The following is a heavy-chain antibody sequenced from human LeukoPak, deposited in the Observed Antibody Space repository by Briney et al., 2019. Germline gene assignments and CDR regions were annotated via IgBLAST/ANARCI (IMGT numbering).Heavy chain of an antibody. CDR3: AHSGSYYVFEY. D-gene: IGHD1-26*01. Sequence: GGSPRLSCAASGFTFSSYAMSWVRQAPGKGLEWVSRISDSGGSTYYADSVKGRFTISRDNSKNPLYLQMNSLRAEDTAVYYCAHSGSYYVFEYWGQGTLVTVSS. CDR2: ISDSGGST. V-gene: IGHV3-23*01. J-gene: IGHJ4*02. CDR1: GFTFSSYA.